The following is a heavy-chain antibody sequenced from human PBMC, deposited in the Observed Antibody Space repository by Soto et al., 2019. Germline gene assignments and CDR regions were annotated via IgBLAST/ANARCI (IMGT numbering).Heavy chain of an antibody. J-gene: IGHJ6*02. Sequence: QVQLVQSGAEVKKPGSSVKVSCKASGGTFSSYAISWVRQAPGQGLEWMGGIIPIFGTANYAQKFQGRVTITAEESTSTAYMELRSLRSEDTAVYYCGRESTVTTIPGYCGMDVWGQGTTVTVSS. CDR1: GGTFSSYA. D-gene: IGHD4-17*01. CDR2: IIPIFGTA. CDR3: GRESTVTTIPGYCGMDV. V-gene: IGHV1-69*12.